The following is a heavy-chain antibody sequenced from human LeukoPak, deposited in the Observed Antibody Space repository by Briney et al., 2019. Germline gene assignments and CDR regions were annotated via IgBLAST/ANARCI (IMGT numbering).Heavy chain of an antibody. Sequence: PGGSLRLSCAASGFTFSSYWMSWVRQAPGKGLEWVANIKQDGSEKYYVDSVKGRFTISRDNAKNSLYLQMNSLRAEDTAVYYCASPLITIFGVVTDYWGQGTLVTVSS. V-gene: IGHV3-7*01. D-gene: IGHD3-3*01. CDR3: ASPLITIFGVVTDY. CDR1: GFTFSSYW. J-gene: IGHJ4*02. CDR2: IKQDGSEK.